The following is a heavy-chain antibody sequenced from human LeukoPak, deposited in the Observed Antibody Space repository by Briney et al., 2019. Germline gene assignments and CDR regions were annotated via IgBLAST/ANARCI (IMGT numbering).Heavy chain of an antibody. Sequence: PGGSLRLSCTASGFTFGDYAMSWFRQAPGKGLEWVGFIRSKAYGGTTEYAASVKGRFTISRDDSKSIAYLQMNSLKTEDTAVYYCTRDCSSTSCPDVSFDYWGQGTLVTVSS. CDR2: IRSKAYGGTT. J-gene: IGHJ4*02. CDR1: GFTFGDYA. CDR3: TRDCSSTSCPDVSFDY. D-gene: IGHD2-2*01. V-gene: IGHV3-49*03.